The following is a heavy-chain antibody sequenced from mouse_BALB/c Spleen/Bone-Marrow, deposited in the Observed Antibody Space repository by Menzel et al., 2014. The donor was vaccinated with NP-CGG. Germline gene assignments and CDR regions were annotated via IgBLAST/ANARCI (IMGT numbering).Heavy chain of an antibody. CDR1: GFTFSSYT. J-gene: IGHJ4*01. V-gene: IGHV5-6-4*01. CDR2: ISSGGSYT. D-gene: IGHD2-3*01. CDR3: TRDLYDGYYYYAMDY. Sequence: EVMVVESGGGLVKPGGSLKLSCAASGFTFSSYTMSWVRQTPEKRLEWVATISSGGSYTYYPDSVKGRFTISRDNAKNALYLQMSSLKSEDTAMYYCTRDLYDGYYYYAMDYWGQGTSVTVSS.